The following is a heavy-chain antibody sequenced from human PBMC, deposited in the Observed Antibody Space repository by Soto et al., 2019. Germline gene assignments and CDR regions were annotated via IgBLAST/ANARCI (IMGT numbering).Heavy chain of an antibody. CDR1: GFTFSDYE. CDR3: ARVAQDFGALDI. CDR2: ISLSGTTI. V-gene: IGHV3-48*03. J-gene: IGHJ3*02. D-gene: IGHD3-16*01. Sequence: EVHLVESGGGLVQPGGSLRLSCAASGFTFSDYEMNWVRQAPGKGLEWVSYISLSGTTIHYADSVKGRFTISRDNAKNSVYLQMNSLRVEDTAIYYCARVAQDFGALDIWGQGTTVTVSS.